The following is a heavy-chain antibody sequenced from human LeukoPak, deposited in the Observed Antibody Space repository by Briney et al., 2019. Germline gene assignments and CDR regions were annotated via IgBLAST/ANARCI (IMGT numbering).Heavy chain of an antibody. CDR3: ARGRTGGYFDY. CDR1: GLTFSNYW. CDR2: IKEDGSEK. D-gene: IGHD4-23*01. Sequence: GGSLRLSCAASGLTFSNYWMSWVRQAPGKGPEWVANIKEDGSEKYYVDSMKGRFTISRDNAKNSLYLQMSSLRVEDTAVYYCARGRTGGYFDYWGQGTLVTVSS. J-gene: IGHJ4*02. V-gene: IGHV3-7*03.